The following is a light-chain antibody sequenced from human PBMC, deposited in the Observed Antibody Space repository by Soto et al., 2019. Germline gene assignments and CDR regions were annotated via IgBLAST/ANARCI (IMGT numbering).Light chain of an antibody. CDR1: QSVSSN. V-gene: IGKV3-15*01. Sequence: EIVMTQSPATLSVSPGERATLSCRASQSVSSNLAWYQQKPGQAPRLLIYGASTRATGLAARFSGSGSGTEFTLTISSLQSEDFAVYYCQQYNNWPLTFGQGTKVDIK. J-gene: IGKJ1*01. CDR3: QQYNNWPLT. CDR2: GAS.